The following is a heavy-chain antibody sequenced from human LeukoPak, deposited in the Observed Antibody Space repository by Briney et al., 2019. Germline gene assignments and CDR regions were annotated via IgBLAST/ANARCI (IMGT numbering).Heavy chain of an antibody. V-gene: IGHV4-39*01. Sequence: SETLSLTCTVSSGSVSTSSYYWGWIRQPPGKGLEWIGSVYYSGSTYYNPSLKSRVTVSVDTSKNQFSLKLSSVTAADTAVYYCARQSTIAAARIDPWGQGTLVTVSS. J-gene: IGHJ5*02. CDR2: VYYSGST. D-gene: IGHD6-25*01. CDR1: SGSVSTSSYY. CDR3: ARQSTIAAARIDP.